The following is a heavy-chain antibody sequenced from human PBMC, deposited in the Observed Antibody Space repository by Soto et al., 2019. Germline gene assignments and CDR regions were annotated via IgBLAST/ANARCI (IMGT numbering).Heavy chain of an antibody. J-gene: IGHJ4*02. CDR3: AGAPTIFGVVQFDY. V-gene: IGHV1-69*13. D-gene: IGHD3-3*01. CDR2: IIPIFGTA. CDR1: GGTFSSYA. Sequence: SVKVSCKASGGTFSSYAISWVRQAPGQGLEWMGGIIPIFGTANYAQKFQGRVTITADESTSTAYMELSSLRSEDTAVYYCAGAPTIFGVVQFDYWGQGTLVTVSS.